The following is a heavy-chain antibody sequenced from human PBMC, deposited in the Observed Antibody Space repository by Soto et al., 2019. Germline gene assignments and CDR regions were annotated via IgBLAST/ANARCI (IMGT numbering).Heavy chain of an antibody. Sequence: PSETLSLTCAVYGGSFSGYYWSWIRQPPGKGLEWIGEINHSGSTNYNPSLKSRVTISVDTSKNQFSLKLSSVTAADTAVYYCGRHLQLEYSSSYSGYYYDYGMDVWGQGPTVTVSS. J-gene: IGHJ6*02. V-gene: IGHV4-34*01. CDR3: GRHLQLEYSSSYSGYYYDYGMDV. D-gene: IGHD6-6*01. CDR1: GGSFSGYY. CDR2: INHSGST.